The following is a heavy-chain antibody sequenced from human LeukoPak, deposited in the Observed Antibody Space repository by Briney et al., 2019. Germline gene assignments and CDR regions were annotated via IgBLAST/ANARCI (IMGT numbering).Heavy chain of an antibody. Sequence: GGSLRLSCAASGFTFSSYAMSWVRQAPGKGLEWVSAISGSGGSTYYADSVKGRFTISGDNSKNTLYLQMNSLRAEDTAVYYCAKKVYSGYDGYWGQGTLVTVSS. V-gene: IGHV3-23*01. CDR1: GFTFSSYA. CDR2: ISGSGGST. J-gene: IGHJ4*02. D-gene: IGHD5-12*01. CDR3: AKKVYSGYDGY.